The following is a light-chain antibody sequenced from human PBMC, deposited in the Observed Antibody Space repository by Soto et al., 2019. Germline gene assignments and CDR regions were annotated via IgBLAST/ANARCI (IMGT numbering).Light chain of an antibody. CDR1: QSVSSTY. CDR2: GAS. CDR3: RQYDTSPPLT. J-gene: IGKJ4*01. Sequence: IVLTQSPGTLSLSPGDRATLSCRASQSVSSTYLGWYQQKPGQAPRLLLYGASSRAIGIPDRFSGSGSGTDFTLTISRLEPEDFAVYYCRQYDTSPPLTFGGGTKVEIK. V-gene: IGKV3-20*01.